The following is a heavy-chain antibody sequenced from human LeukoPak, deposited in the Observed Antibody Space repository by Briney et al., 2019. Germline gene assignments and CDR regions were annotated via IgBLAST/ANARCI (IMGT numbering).Heavy chain of an antibody. CDR1: GFTVSSSY. Sequence: GGSLRLSCAASGFTVSSSYMYWVRQAPGKGLEWVSFFYRGDSTYYAESVRGRFTISRDNSKNTLYLLMNSLIPEDTAVYYCAKHRAQSTRLFDYWGQGTLVTVSS. J-gene: IGHJ4*02. D-gene: IGHD5-24*01. CDR2: FYRGDST. CDR3: AKHRAQSTRLFDY. V-gene: IGHV3-53*01.